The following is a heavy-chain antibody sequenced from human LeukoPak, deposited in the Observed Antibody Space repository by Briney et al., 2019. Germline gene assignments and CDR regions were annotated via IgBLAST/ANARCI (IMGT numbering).Heavy chain of an antibody. V-gene: IGHV3-21*01. D-gene: IGHD3-3*01. CDR2: ISSSSSYI. CDR1: GFTFSSYS. J-gene: IGHJ4*02. Sequence: GGSLRLSCAASGFTFSSYSMNWVRQAPGKGLEWVSSISSSSSYIYYADSVKGRFTISRDNAKNSLYLQMNSLRAEDTAVYYCARGRYDFWSGYYTSDYWGQGTLVTVSS. CDR3: ARGRYDFWSGYYTSDY.